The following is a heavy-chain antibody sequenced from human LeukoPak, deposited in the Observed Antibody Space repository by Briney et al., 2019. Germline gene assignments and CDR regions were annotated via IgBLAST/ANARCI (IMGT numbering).Heavy chain of an antibody. Sequence: SETLSLTCTVSGGSISSYYWSWIRQPPGKGLEWIGYIYYSGSTNYNPSLKSRVTISVDKSKNQFSLKLSSVTAADTAVYYCARDAYDSSGYSFDYWGQGTLVTVSS. CDR1: GGSISSYY. V-gene: IGHV4-59*12. CDR2: IYYSGST. D-gene: IGHD3-22*01. CDR3: ARDAYDSSGYSFDY. J-gene: IGHJ4*02.